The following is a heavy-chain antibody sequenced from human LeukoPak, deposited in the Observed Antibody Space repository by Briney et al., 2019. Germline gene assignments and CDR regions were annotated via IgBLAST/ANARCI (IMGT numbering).Heavy chain of an antibody. D-gene: IGHD1-26*01. V-gene: IGHV1-2*02. J-gene: IGHJ4*02. CDR2: INPNSGGT. CDR1: GYTFTDDY. Sequence: ASVNVSCKASGYTFTDDYMYWVRQAPGQGLEWMGWINPNSGGTNYAQKFQGRVTMTRDTSISTAYMELSSLTSDDTAVYYCARGGRSGNYRYFDYWGQGTLVTVSS. CDR3: ARGGRSGNYRYFDY.